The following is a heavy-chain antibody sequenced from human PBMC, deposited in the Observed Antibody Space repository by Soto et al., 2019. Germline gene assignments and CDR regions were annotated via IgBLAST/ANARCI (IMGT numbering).Heavy chain of an antibody. D-gene: IGHD5-18*01. Sequence: QVQLVESGGGVVQPGRSLRLSCAASGFTFSSYGMHWVRQAPGKGLEWVAVISYDGSNKYYADSVKGRFTISRDNSKNTLYLQMNSLRAEDTAVYYCAKEGGGYSVHGGWFDPWGQGTLVTVSS. V-gene: IGHV3-30*18. CDR2: ISYDGSNK. CDR1: GFTFSSYG. J-gene: IGHJ5*02. CDR3: AKEGGGYSVHGGWFDP.